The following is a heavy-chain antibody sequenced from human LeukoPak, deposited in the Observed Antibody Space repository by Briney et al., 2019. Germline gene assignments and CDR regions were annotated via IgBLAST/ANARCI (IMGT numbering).Heavy chain of an antibody. J-gene: IGHJ3*02. V-gene: IGHV4-39*01. Sequence: PSETLSLTCTVSGGSISSYYWGWIRQPPGKGLEWIGSIYHSGSTYYNPSLKSRVTISVDTSKNQFSLKLSSVTAADTAVYYCARLYNIGSPDIWGQGTMVTVSS. D-gene: IGHD1-1*01. CDR2: IYHSGST. CDR1: GGSISSYY. CDR3: ARLYNIGSPDI.